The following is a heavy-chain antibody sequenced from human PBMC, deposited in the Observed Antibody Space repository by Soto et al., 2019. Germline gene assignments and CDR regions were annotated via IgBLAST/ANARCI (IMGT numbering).Heavy chain of an antibody. J-gene: IGHJ4*02. CDR1: GGYSSSTTYY. D-gene: IGHD3-22*01. Sequence: QLLLQESGPGLVKPSETLSLTCTVSGGYSSSTTYYWGWIRQSPGKGLEWIGNIYSGGNTYYNPSLQSRVTISVDTSKSHLSLQLISVTAADTAVDYCAGQSYESRGYFYAYWAQGTLVTVSS. CDR3: AGQSYESRGYFYAY. V-gene: IGHV4-39*01. CDR2: IYSGGNT.